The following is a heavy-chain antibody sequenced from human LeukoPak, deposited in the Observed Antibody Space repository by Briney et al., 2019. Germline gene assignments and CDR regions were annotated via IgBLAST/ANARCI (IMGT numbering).Heavy chain of an antibody. J-gene: IGHJ4*02. CDR2: IHYTGST. Sequence: PSETLSLTCTVSSGSISTYYWSWIRQPPGEGLEWIGYIHYTGSTNYNPSLKSRVSISIDTSKNQFSLKLSSVTAADTAVYYCARSSGSRYYIDYWGQGTLVTVSS. CDR1: SGSISTYY. D-gene: IGHD1-26*01. CDR3: ARSSGSRYYIDY. V-gene: IGHV4-59*01.